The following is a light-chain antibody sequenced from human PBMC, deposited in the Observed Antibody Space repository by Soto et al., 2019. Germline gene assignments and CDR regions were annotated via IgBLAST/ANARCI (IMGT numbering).Light chain of an antibody. Sequence: DIVMTQSPDSLAVSLGERATINCKSSQSVLYSSNNKNYLAWYQQKPRQPPRLLIYWASTRESGVPDRFSGSGSGTDFTLTISSLQAEDVAVYYCQQYYVTPITFGQGTRLEIK. J-gene: IGKJ5*01. CDR2: WAS. CDR1: QSVLYSSNNKNY. V-gene: IGKV4-1*01. CDR3: QQYYVTPIT.